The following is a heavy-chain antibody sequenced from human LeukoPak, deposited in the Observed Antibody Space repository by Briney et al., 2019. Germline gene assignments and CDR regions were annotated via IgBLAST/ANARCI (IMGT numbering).Heavy chain of an antibody. CDR3: AIETDTAMVLDY. J-gene: IGHJ4*02. V-gene: IGHV3-30*04. CDR2: MSYDGSNK. D-gene: IGHD5-18*01. Sequence: GRTLSLSCAASGFTFSNYAMHWVRQPPGKGLEWVAVMSYDGSNKYYADSVKGRFTISRDNSKNTLYVQMNSLRVEDTAVYYCAIETDTAMVLDYWGQGTLVTVSS. CDR1: GFTFSNYA.